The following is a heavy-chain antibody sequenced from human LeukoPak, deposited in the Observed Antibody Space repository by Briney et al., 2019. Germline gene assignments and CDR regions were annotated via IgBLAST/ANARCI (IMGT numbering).Heavy chain of an antibody. J-gene: IGHJ4*02. CDR3: ARLGSSGYYGPFVDY. V-gene: IGHV4-39*01. Sequence: SETLSLTCTVSGGSISSSSYYWGWIRQPPGKGLEWIGSIYYSGSTYYNPSLKSRVTISVDTSKNQFSLKLSSVTAADTAVYYCARLGSSGYYGPFVDYWGQGTLVTVSS. CDR1: GGSISSSSYY. CDR2: IYYSGST. D-gene: IGHD3-22*01.